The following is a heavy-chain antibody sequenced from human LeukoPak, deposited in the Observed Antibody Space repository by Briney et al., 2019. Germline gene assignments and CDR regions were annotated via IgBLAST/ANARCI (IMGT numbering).Heavy chain of an antibody. V-gene: IGHV4-4*07. CDR2: IYTSGTT. J-gene: IGHJ3*02. CDR1: GASISSYY. D-gene: IGHD1-26*01. Sequence: SETLSLTCTVSGASISSYYWSWIRQSAGKGLEWIGLIYTSGTTNYNPSLKSRVTISVDTSKNQFSLKLSSVTAADTAFYYCARYIVSYPHDAFDIWGQGTMVTVSS. CDR3: ARYIVSYPHDAFDI.